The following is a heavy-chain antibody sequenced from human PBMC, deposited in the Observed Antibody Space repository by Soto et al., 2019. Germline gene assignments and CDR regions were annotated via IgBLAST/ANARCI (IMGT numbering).Heavy chain of an antibody. CDR1: GFTFSSYA. Sequence: GGSLRLSCAASGFTFSSYAMHWVRQAPGKGLEWVAVISYDGSNKYYADSVKGRFTISRDNSKNTLYLQMNSLRAEDTAVYYCARARRIAARHFDYWGQGTPVTVSS. CDR2: ISYDGSNK. J-gene: IGHJ4*02. CDR3: ARARRIAARHFDY. D-gene: IGHD6-6*01. V-gene: IGHV3-30-3*01.